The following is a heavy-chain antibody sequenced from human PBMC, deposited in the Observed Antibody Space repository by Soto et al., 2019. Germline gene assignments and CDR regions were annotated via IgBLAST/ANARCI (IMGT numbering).Heavy chain of an antibody. Sequence: QLQLQESGPGLVKPSETLSLTCTVSGGSISSSSYYWGWIRQPPGKGLEWIGSIYYSGSTYYNPSLKSRVTISVDTSKNQFSLKLSSVTAADTAVYYCARTTTGAARQIYYGMDVWGQGTTVTVCS. V-gene: IGHV4-39*01. CDR1: GGSISSSSYY. CDR3: ARTTTGAARQIYYGMDV. CDR2: IYYSGST. D-gene: IGHD6-6*01. J-gene: IGHJ6*02.